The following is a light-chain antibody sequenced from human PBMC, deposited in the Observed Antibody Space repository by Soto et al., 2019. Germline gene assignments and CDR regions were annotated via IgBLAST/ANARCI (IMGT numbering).Light chain of an antibody. Sequence: QSALTQPRSVSGSPGQSVTISCTGTSSDVGGYNYVSWYQQNPGKAPKLMIHDVTKRPSGVPDRFSGSKSGNTASLTISGLQAEDDADYYCCSYAANYTYVFGTGTKLTVL. CDR1: SSDVGGYNY. CDR2: DVT. J-gene: IGLJ1*01. CDR3: CSYAANYTYV. V-gene: IGLV2-11*01.